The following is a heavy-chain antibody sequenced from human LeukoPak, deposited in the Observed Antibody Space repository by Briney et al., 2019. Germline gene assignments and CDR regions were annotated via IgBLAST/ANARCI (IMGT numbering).Heavy chain of an antibody. V-gene: IGHV7-4-1*02. J-gene: IGHJ3*02. D-gene: IGHD3-10*01. CDR3: ACLVRGGAFDI. CDR1: GYTFTSHA. Sequence: ASVKVSCKASGYTFTSHAMNWVRQAPGQGLEWMGWINTNTGNPTYAQGFTGRFVFSLDTSVSTAYLQISSLKAEDTAVYYCACLVRGGAFDIWGQGTMVTVSS. CDR2: INTNTGNP.